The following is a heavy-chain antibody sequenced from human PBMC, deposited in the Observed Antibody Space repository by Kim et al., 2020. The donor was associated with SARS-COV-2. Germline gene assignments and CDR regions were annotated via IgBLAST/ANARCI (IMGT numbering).Heavy chain of an antibody. CDR2: IYTSGST. J-gene: IGHJ3*02. CDR1: GGSISSYY. V-gene: IGHV4-4*07. D-gene: IGHD3-9*01. Sequence: SETLSLTCTVSGGSISSYYWSRIRQPAGKGLEWIGRIYTSGSTNYNPSLKSRVTMSVDTSKNQFSLKLSSVTAADTAVYYCAREGQGYYDILTGLSIGAFDIWGQGTMVTVSS. CDR3: AREGQGYYDILTGLSIGAFDI.